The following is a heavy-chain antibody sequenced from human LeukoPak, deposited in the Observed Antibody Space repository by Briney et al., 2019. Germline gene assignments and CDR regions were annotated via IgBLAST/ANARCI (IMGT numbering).Heavy chain of an antibody. CDR3: ATAIQDRFDP. J-gene: IGHJ5*02. CDR2: INQDGSEE. CDR1: GFPFSSHW. V-gene: IGHV3-7*01. D-gene: IGHD2-2*02. Sequence: PGGSLRLSCAASGFPFSSHWVSWFRQSPGKGLEWVAHINQDGSEEYYVDSVKGRFTISRDNARNSQFLQMNSLRAEDAAVYYCATAIQDRFDPWGQGTLVTVSS.